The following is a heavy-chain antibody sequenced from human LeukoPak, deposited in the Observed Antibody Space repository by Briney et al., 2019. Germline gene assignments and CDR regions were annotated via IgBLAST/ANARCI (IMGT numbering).Heavy chain of an antibody. Sequence: ASVKVSCKASGYTFTSYDINWVRQATGQGLEWMGWISAYNGNTNYAQKLQGRVTMTTDTSTSTAYMELRSLRSDDTAVYYCATTGHGYNEGTALWGQGTMVTVSS. D-gene: IGHD5-24*01. J-gene: IGHJ3*01. CDR2: ISAYNGNT. V-gene: IGHV1-18*01. CDR3: ATTGHGYNEGTAL. CDR1: GYTFTSYD.